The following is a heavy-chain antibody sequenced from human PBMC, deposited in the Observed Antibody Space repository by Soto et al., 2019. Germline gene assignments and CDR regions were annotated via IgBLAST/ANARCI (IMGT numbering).Heavy chain of an antibody. CDR3: ARGPGGPDGPGDY. CDR1: GYTFTSYA. J-gene: IGHJ4*02. Sequence: QVQLVQSGAEVKKPGASVKVSCKASGYTFTSYAMHWVRQAPGQRLEWMGWINAGNGNTKYSQKFQGRVTITRDTSDSTAYMELSSLRSEDTAVYYCARGPGGPDGPGDYWGQGTLVTVSS. CDR2: INAGNGNT. D-gene: IGHD2-15*01. V-gene: IGHV1-3*01.